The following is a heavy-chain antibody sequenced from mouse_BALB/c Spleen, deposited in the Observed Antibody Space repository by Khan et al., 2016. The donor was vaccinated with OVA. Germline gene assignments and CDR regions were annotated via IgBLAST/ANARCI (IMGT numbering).Heavy chain of an antibody. Sequence: EVQLQESGPGLVKPSQSLSLTCTVTGYSITSEYTWNWIQQFPGNKLEWMGFISYSGNTRYNPSLKSRISITRDTSKNQFFLQLNSVTSEDTATYHCARKDYYDYDPFPYWGQGTLVTVSA. J-gene: IGHJ3*01. CDR2: ISYSGNT. V-gene: IGHV3-2*02. CDR1: GYSITSEYT. CDR3: ARKDYYDYDPFPY. D-gene: IGHD2-4*01.